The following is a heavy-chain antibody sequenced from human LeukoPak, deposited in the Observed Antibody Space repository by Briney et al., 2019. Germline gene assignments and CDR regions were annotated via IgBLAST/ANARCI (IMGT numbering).Heavy chain of an antibody. CDR3: ARGLRSQLLCANYYYYYGMDV. Sequence: SETLSLTCAVYGGSFSGYYWSWIRQPPGKGLEWIGEINHSGSTNYNPSLKSRVTIPVDTSKNQFSLKLSSVTAADTAVYYCARGLRSQLLCANYYYYYGMDVWGQGTTVTVSS. D-gene: IGHD2-2*01. CDR1: GGSFSGYY. CDR2: INHSGST. V-gene: IGHV4-34*01. J-gene: IGHJ6*02.